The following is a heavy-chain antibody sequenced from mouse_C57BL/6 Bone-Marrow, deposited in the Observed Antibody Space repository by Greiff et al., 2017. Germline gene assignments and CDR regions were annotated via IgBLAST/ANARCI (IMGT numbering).Heavy chain of an antibody. J-gene: IGHJ4*01. Sequence: QLKESGGGLVKPGGSLKLSCAASGFTFSSYAMSWVRQTPEKRLEWVATISDGGSYTYYPDNVKGRFTISRDNAKNNLYLQMRHLKSEETAMYYCARGDEIDDGPYSAMDYWGQENSVAVSS. CDR3: ARGDEIDDGPYSAMDY. V-gene: IGHV5-4*01. CDR2: ISDGGSYT. D-gene: IGHD1-1*01. CDR1: GFTFSSYA.